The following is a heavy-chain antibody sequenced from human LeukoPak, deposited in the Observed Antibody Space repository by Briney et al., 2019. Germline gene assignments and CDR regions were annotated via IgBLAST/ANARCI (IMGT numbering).Heavy chain of an antibody. CDR1: GFTFSSHG. CDR2: IWSDGNNR. V-gene: IGHV3-30*02. J-gene: IGHJ6*03. Sequence: PGGSLRLSCAASGFTFSSHGMHWVRQATGKGLEWVSFIWSDGNNRFHADSVKGRFTISRDNSKNMLYLQMDSLRPEDTAVYYCAKDPGASVSGFHMDVWGKGTTVIVSS. CDR3: AKDPGASVSGFHMDV. D-gene: IGHD3-3*01.